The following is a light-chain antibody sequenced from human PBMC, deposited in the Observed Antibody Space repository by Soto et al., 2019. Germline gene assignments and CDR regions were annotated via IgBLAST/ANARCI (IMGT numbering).Light chain of an antibody. CDR1: QSVSSY. V-gene: IGKV3-11*01. CDR3: QHCMNWPPT. J-gene: IGKJ5*01. Sequence: EIVSTQSPATLSLSPGERATLSCRASQSVSSYLAWYQQKPGQAPRLLIYDASNRATGIPARFSGSGSETDFTLTISSLEPEDFAVYYCQHCMNWPPTFGQGRLLEIK. CDR2: DAS.